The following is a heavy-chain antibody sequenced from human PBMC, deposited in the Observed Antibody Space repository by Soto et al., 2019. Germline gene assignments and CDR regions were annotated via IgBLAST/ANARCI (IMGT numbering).Heavy chain of an antibody. CDR2: INHSGST. V-gene: IGHV4-34*01. Sequence: SETLSLTCAVYGGSFSGYYWSWIRQPPGKELEWIGEINHSGSTNYNPSLKSRVNISVDTSKNQFSLKLSSVTAADTAVYYCARGRGAARAYYFDYWGQGTLVTVSS. J-gene: IGHJ4*02. CDR3: ARGRGAARAYYFDY. CDR1: GGSFSGYY. D-gene: IGHD6-6*01.